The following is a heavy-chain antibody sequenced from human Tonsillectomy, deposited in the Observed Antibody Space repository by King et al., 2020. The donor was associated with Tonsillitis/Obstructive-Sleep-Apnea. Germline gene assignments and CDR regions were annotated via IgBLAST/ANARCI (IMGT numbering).Heavy chain of an antibody. D-gene: IGHD5-18*01. V-gene: IGHV5-10-1*03. CDR1: GYSFTSYW. CDR3: ASHVDPGLVTDHY. J-gene: IGHJ4*02. CDR2: IDPSDSYT. Sequence: VQLVESGAEVKKPGESLRISCKGSGYSFTSYWISWVRQMPGKGLEWMGKIDPSDSYTNYSPSFQGHVTISADKSISTAYLQWSSLKASDSAMYYCASHVDPGLVTDHYCRQRTLVTVSS.